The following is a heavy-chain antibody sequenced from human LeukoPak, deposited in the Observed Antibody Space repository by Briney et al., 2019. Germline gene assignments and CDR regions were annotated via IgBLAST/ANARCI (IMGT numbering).Heavy chain of an antibody. CDR3: GISQTWGHLFEC. J-gene: IGHJ4*02. D-gene: IGHD3-16*01. CDR2: ISINTNT. Sequence: GGSLRLSCAASGIAVSGNYMSWVRQTPGKGLEWISFISINTNTFYADSVRGRFTISRDTSKNTLLLHMNSLREEDSAVYYCGISQTWGHLFECWGQGTLVTVSS. CDR1: GIAVSGNY. V-gene: IGHV3-53*01.